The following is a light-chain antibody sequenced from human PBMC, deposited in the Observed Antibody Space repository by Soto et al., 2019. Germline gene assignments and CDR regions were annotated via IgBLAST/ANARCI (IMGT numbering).Light chain of an antibody. CDR1: QSVSSS. Sequence: EIVLTQSPATLSLSPGERATLSCRASQSVSSSLAWYQQKPGQAPRLLMYDASNRATGIPARLSGSGSGTDFTLTISSLEPEDFALYYGQQRSNWPPTCGQGTKVEIK. J-gene: IGKJ1*01. CDR2: DAS. V-gene: IGKV3-11*01. CDR3: QQRSNWPPT.